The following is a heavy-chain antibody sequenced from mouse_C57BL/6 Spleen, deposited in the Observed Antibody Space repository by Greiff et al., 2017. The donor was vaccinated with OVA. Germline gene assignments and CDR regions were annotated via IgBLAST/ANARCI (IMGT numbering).Heavy chain of an antibody. J-gene: IGHJ1*03. V-gene: IGHV1-63*01. CDR3: ARYGAGYWYFDV. D-gene: IGHD1-1*01. CDR1: GYTFTNYW. Sequence: VKVVESGAELVRPGTSVKMSCKASGYTFTNYWIGWAKQRPGHGLEWIGDIYPGGGYTNYNEKFKGKATLTADKSSSTAYMQFSSLTSEDSAIYYCARYGAGYWYFDVWGTGTTVTVSS. CDR2: IYPGGGYT.